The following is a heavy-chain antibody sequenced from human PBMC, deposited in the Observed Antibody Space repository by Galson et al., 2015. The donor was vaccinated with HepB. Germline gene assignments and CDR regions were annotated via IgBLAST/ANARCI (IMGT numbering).Heavy chain of an antibody. Sequence: SLRLSCAVSGFRVSESFLSWVRQVPGKGLEYVSDISPSGATYYRDSVRGRFTMSRDAFQNSLSPQMNNLRVEDTAIYFCARESNWAYDSWGTGTLVTVSS. CDR3: ARESNWAYDS. J-gene: IGHJ4*02. D-gene: IGHD3-16*01. CDR2: ISPSGAT. V-gene: IGHV3-53*01. CDR1: GFRVSESF.